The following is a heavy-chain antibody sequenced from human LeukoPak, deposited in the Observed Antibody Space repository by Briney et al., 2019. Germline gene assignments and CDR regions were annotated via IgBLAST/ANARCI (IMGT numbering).Heavy chain of an antibody. CDR2: ISSGSSTI. J-gene: IGHJ5*02. V-gene: IGHV3-48*04. CDR1: GFTFSSYS. D-gene: IGHD2-15*01. Sequence: QPGGSLRLSCAASGFTFSSYSMNWVRQAPGKGLEWVSYISSGSSTIYYADSVKGRFTISRDNAKNSLYLQMNSLRAEDTAVYYCARDYPSDIVVVVAATPNWFDPWGQGTLVTVSS. CDR3: ARDYPSDIVVVVAATPNWFDP.